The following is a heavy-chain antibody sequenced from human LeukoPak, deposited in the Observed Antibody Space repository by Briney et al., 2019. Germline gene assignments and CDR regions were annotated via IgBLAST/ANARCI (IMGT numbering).Heavy chain of an antibody. Sequence: GGYLRLSCAASGFTVSSNYMSWVRQAPGKGLEWVSVIYSGGSTYYADSVKGRFTISRDNSKNTLYLQMNSLRAEDTAVYYCARVRVEQWLIYYYYGMDVWGQGTTVTVSS. J-gene: IGHJ6*02. CDR2: IYSGGST. CDR3: ARVRVEQWLIYYYYGMDV. V-gene: IGHV3-66*01. CDR1: GFTVSSNY. D-gene: IGHD6-19*01.